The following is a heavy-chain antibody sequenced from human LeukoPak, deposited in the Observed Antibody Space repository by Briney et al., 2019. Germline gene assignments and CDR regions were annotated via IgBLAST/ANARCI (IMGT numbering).Heavy chain of an antibody. J-gene: IGHJ4*02. CDR1: DDSITGYY. Sequence: SETLSLTCTVSDDSITGYYWSWIRQPPGKGLEWIGYVYYTGSTNYNPSLKSRVTISLDTSKKQSFLNLRSVTAADTAVYYCAGGPRWLQLNYWGQGTLVTVSS. CDR3: AGGPRWLQLNY. V-gene: IGHV4-59*01. CDR2: VYYTGST. D-gene: IGHD5-24*01.